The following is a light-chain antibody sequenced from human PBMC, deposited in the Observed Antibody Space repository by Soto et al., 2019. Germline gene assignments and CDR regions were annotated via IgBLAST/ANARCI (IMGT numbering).Light chain of an antibody. J-gene: IGKJ3*01. V-gene: IGKV3-20*01. CDR3: QHYGSSPPFT. CDR2: GAS. CDR1: QSVTSSY. Sequence: EIVLTQSPGTLSLSPGERATLACRASQSVTSSYLAWYQQKPGQAPRLLIYGASNRATGIPDRFSGSGSGTDFTHTISRLEPEDFAVFYCQHYGSSPPFTFGPGNKVDIK.